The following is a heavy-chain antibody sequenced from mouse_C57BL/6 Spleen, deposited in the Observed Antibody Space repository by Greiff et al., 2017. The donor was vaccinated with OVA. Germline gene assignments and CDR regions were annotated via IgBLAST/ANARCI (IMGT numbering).Heavy chain of an antibody. D-gene: IGHD1-1*01. CDR2: INPSNGGT. V-gene: IGHV1-53*01. J-gene: IGHJ1*03. Sequence: QVQLQQPGTELVKPGASVKLSCKASGYTFTSYWMHWVKQRPGQGLEWIGNINPSNGGTNYNEKFKSKATLTVDKSSSTAYMQLSRLTSEVSAVYYCATITTVVAPYWYFDVWGTGTTVTVSS. CDR3: ATITTVVAPYWYFDV. CDR1: GYTFTSYW.